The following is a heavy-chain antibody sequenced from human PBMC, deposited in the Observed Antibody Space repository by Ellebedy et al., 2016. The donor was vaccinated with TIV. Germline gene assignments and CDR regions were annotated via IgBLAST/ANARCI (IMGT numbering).Heavy chain of an antibody. V-gene: IGHV5-51*01. Sequence: GESLKISCKGSGYSFASYWIAWVRQMPGEGLEWVGSVYPGDSDTRHSPSFQGQVTISADKSISTAYLQWSSLKASDTAMYYCAASRLGVYDYYYWGQGTLVTVSS. D-gene: IGHD5/OR15-5a*01. J-gene: IGHJ4*02. CDR1: GYSFASYW. CDR3: AASRLGVYDYYY. CDR2: VYPGDSDT.